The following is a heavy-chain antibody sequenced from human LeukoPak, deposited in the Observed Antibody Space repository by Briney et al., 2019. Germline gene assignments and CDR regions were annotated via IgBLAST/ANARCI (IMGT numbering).Heavy chain of an antibody. Sequence: ASVKVSCKASGYTFPSYYMHWVRQAPGQGLEWMGVINPSGGNTNSAQKFQGRVTMTRDTSTSTVYMELNSLRSEDTAVYYCARDGRFLEWLEEVVRGHYMDVWGKGTTVTVSS. V-gene: IGHV1-46*01. CDR3: ARDGRFLEWLEEVVRGHYMDV. D-gene: IGHD3-3*01. J-gene: IGHJ6*03. CDR1: GYTFPSYY. CDR2: INPSGGNT.